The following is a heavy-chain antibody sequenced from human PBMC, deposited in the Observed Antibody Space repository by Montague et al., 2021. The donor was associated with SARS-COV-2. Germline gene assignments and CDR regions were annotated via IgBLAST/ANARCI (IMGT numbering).Heavy chain of an antibody. Sequence: TLSLTCTVSGGSISSGGYYWSWIRQHPGKGLEWIGYIYYSGSTYYNPSLKSQVTISVDTSKNQFSLKLSSVTAADTAVYYCARAKGFIVLMVYAMGAFDIWGQGTMVTVSS. CDR1: GGSISSGGYY. CDR3: ARAKGFIVLMVYAMGAFDI. J-gene: IGHJ3*02. V-gene: IGHV4-31*01. D-gene: IGHD2-8*01. CDR2: IYYSGST.